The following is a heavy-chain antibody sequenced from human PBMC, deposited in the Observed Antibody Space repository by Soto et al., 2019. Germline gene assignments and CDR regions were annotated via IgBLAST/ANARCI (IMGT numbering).Heavy chain of an antibody. CDR2: IFNDVST. J-gene: IGHJ4*02. Sequence: QVQLQESGPGLVKPSETLSLTCTVSGDSITNYQWTWIRQSPEKGLEWIGYIFNDVSTVYNPSLKSRVTISADSSRNHFSLKLTSVTAADTAIYYCAGDIRSGSYRFDYWGQGTLVTVSS. D-gene: IGHD1-26*01. CDR3: AGDIRSGSYRFDY. V-gene: IGHV4-4*09. CDR1: GDSITNYQ.